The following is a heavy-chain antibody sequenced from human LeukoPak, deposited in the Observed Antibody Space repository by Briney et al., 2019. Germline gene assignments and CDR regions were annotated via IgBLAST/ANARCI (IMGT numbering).Heavy chain of an antibody. D-gene: IGHD2-15*01. CDR1: GGSISRYY. CDR2: AHYSGNT. Sequence: SETLSLTCTVSGGSISRYYWSWIRQPPGKGLEWIGYAHYSGNTDYNPSLKSRVTISIDTSKNQFSLHMSSVTASDTAVYYCARLKGYCSGGSCYSRKTFDYWGQGTLVTVSS. V-gene: IGHV4-59*01. J-gene: IGHJ4*02. CDR3: ARLKGYCSGGSCYSRKTFDY.